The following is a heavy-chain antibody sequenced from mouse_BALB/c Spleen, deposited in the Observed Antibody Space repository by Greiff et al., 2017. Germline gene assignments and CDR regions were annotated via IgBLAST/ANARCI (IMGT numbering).Heavy chain of an antibody. D-gene: IGHD2-13*01. CDR3: ARSSGEFAY. CDR1: GFTFTDYE. V-gene: IGHV1-15*01. J-gene: IGHJ3*01. Sequence: QVQLKQSGAELVRPGASVTLSCTASGFTFTDYEMHWVQQTPVHGLEWIGAIDPETGGTAYNQKFKGKATLTADKSSSTAYMELRSLTSEDAAVYYCARSSGEFAYWGQGTLVTVSA. CDR2: IDPETGGT.